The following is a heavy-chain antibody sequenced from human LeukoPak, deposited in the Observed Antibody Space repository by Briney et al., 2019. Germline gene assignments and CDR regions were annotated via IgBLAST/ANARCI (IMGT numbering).Heavy chain of an antibody. CDR3: ARSSIIAAAGPYYFDY. CDR2: ISAYNGDT. D-gene: IGHD6-13*01. CDR1: GYTFTSYG. V-gene: IGHV1-18*01. J-gene: IGHJ4*02. Sequence: ASVKVSCKASGYTFTSYGINWVRQAPGQGLEWMGWISAYNGDTNYAQKFQGRVTITADKSTSTAYMELSSLRSEDTAVYYCARSSIIAAAGPYYFDYWGQGTLVTVSS.